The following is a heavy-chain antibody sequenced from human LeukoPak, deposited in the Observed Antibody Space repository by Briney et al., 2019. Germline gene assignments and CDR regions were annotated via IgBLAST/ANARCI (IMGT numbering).Heavy chain of an antibody. CDR2: INPNSGGT. D-gene: IGHD3-16*01. CDR3: AREFRMQPEGGYNWFDP. Sequence: ASVKVSCKASGYTFTGYYMHWVRQAPGQGLEWMGWINPNSGGTNYAQKFQGRVTMTRDTSISTAYMELSRLRSDDTAVYYCAREFRMQPEGGYNWFDPWGQGTLVTVSS. CDR1: GYTFTGYY. V-gene: IGHV1-2*02. J-gene: IGHJ5*02.